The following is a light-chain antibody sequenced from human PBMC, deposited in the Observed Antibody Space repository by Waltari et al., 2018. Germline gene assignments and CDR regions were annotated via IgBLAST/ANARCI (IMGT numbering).Light chain of an antibody. CDR2: STI. Sequence: QTVVTQEPSLTVSPGGTVTLTCASNTGTVTSGYFPNWFQQKPGQAPTSLIYSTINRHSWTPARVAGSRLGGNAALTVSDVQPEDEAVYYCLLYYGGIQVFGGGTKLTV. CDR1: TGTVTSGYF. J-gene: IGLJ3*02. V-gene: IGLV7-43*01. CDR3: LLYYGGIQV.